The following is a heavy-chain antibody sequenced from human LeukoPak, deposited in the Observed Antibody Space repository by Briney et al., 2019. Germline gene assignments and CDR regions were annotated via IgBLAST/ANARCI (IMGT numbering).Heavy chain of an antibody. J-gene: IGHJ4*02. CDR2: IYSGGST. CDR1: GFTFSSYA. D-gene: IGHD2-21*02. Sequence: GGSLRLSCAASGFTFSSYAMSWVRQAPGKGLEWVSVIYSGGSTYYADSVKGRFTISRDNSKNTLYLQMNSLRAEDTAVYYCARVRGGDCYPNYWGQGTLVTVSS. CDR3: ARVRGGDCYPNY. V-gene: IGHV3-53*01.